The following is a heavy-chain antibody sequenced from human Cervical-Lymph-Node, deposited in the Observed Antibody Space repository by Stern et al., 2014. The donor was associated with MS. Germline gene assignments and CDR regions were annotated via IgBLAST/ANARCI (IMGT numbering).Heavy chain of an antibody. Sequence: EVHLVESGGGLVQPGGSLRLSCAASGFTFSSYDMHWVRQATGKGLELVSAIGTAGDTYYPGSVKGRFTISRENAKNSLYLQMNSLRAGDTGVYYCARGGCSSTSCYPDYYYYIMDVWGQGTTVTVSS. CDR3: ARGGCSSTSCYPDYYYYIMDV. CDR2: IGTAGDT. J-gene: IGHJ6*02. V-gene: IGHV3-13*01. D-gene: IGHD2-2*01. CDR1: GFTFSSYD.